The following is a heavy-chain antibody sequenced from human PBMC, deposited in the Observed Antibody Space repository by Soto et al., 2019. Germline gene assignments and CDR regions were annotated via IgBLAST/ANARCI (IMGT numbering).Heavy chain of an antibody. CDR3: TTDPVTMIVVVPSSG. CDR2: IKSKTDGGTT. Sequence: EVQLVESGGGLVQPGGSLRLSGAASGFTFSNAWMNWVRQAPGKGLECVGRIKSKTDGGTTDYAAPVKGRFTISRDDSKNTLYLQMNSLKTEDTAVYYCTTDPVTMIVVVPSSGWGQGTLVTVSS. V-gene: IGHV3-15*07. D-gene: IGHD3-22*01. J-gene: IGHJ4*02. CDR1: GFTFSNAW.